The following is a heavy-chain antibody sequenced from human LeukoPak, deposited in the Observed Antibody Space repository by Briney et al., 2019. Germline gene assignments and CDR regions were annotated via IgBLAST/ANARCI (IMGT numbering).Heavy chain of an antibody. D-gene: IGHD6-19*01. CDR1: GGSISSSSYY. Sequence: SETLSLTCTVSGGSISSSSYYWGWIRQPPGKGLEWIGSIYYSGSTYYNPSLKSRVTISVDTSKNQFSLKLSSVTAADTAVYYCASGVAGTGYGMDVWGQGTTVTVSS. CDR2: IYYSGST. V-gene: IGHV4-39*01. CDR3: ASGVAGTGYGMDV. J-gene: IGHJ6*02.